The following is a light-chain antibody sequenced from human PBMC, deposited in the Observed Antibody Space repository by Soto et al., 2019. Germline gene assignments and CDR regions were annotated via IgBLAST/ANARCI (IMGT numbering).Light chain of an antibody. V-gene: IGKV3-20*01. J-gene: IGKJ4*01. CDR1: QSLSSSQ. Sequence: EIVLTQSPGTLSLSPGEGATLSCSASQSLSSSQLAWYQQKPGQAPRLLIHDASSRATGISDRFTGSGSGTDFTLTITTLEPEDFAVYYCQHYASSALTFGGGTKVDIK. CDR3: QHYASSALT. CDR2: DAS.